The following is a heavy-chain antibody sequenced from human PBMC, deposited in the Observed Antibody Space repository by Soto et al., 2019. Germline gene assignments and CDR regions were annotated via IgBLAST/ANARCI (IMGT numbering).Heavy chain of an antibody. J-gene: IGHJ4*02. CDR1: GCTFTGYY. Sequence: AAVKVSCKASGCTFTGYYMHWVRQAPGQGLEWMGWINPNSGGTNYAQKFQGRVTMTRDTSISTAYMELSRLRSDDTAVYYCARVKIAAAGITLDYWGQGTLVTVSS. D-gene: IGHD6-13*01. CDR2: INPNSGGT. V-gene: IGHV1-2*02. CDR3: ARVKIAAAGITLDY.